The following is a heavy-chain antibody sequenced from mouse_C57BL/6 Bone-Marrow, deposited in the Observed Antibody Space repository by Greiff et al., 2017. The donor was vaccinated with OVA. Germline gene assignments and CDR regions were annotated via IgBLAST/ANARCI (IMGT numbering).Heavy chain of an antibody. J-gene: IGHJ1*03. CDR3: ASEPTKLRRGYWYFDV. CDR1: GFTFSSYA. D-gene: IGHD1-3*01. Sequence: EVQGVESGGGLVKPGGSLKLSCAASGFTFSSYAMSWVRQTPEKRLAWVATISDGGSYTYYPDNVKGRFTISRDNAKNNLYLQMSHLKSEDTAMYYCASEPTKLRRGYWYFDVWGTGTTVTVSS. V-gene: IGHV5-4*01. CDR2: ISDGGSYT.